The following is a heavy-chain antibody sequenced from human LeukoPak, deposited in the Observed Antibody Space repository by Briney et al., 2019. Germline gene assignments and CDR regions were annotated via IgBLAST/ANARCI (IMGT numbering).Heavy chain of an antibody. V-gene: IGHV4-4*07. D-gene: IGHD1/OR15-1a*01. CDR1: GDSISSYY. Sequence: SETLSLTCSVSGDSISSYYWSWIRKPAGKGREWLGSIFTDGSTNNHPSLKRRVTMSADPSKNQCPLKLSSVAAAVTAIYSCARGTSESWNSNWFAPWGQGTLVTVSS. CDR3: ARGTSESWNSNWFAP. CDR2: IFTDGST. J-gene: IGHJ5*02.